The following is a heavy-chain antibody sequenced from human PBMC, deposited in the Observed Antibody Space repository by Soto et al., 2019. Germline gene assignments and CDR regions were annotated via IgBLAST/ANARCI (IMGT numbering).Heavy chain of an antibody. D-gene: IGHD1-26*01. J-gene: IGHJ4*02. CDR3: ARGVGSSPPQY. CDR2: INWNGKTL. V-gene: IGHV3-9*01. Sequence: SLRLSCSASVFTFDDYALHWFRQAPGSGLEWVAGINWNGKTLGYADSLKGRFAISRDNATNCLFLDLNSLTVEDTALYYCARGVGSSPPQYWGRGTLVTVSS. CDR1: VFTFDDYA.